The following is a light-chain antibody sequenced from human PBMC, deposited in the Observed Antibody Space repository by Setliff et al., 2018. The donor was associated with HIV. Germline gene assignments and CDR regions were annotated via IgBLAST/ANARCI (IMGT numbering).Light chain of an antibody. V-gene: IGLV2-14*01. J-gene: IGLJ2*01. Sequence: SVLAQPASVSGSPGQSITISCTGTSSDVGGYNYVSWYQQHPGKAPKLMIYDVSKRPSGVSNRFSGSKSGNTASLTISGLQAEDEADYYCSSYTSSSKLFGGGTQLTVL. CDR2: DVS. CDR1: SSDVGGYNY. CDR3: SSYTSSSKL.